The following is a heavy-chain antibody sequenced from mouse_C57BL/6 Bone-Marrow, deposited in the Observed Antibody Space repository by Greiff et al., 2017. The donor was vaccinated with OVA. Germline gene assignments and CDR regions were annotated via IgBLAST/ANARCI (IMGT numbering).Heavy chain of an antibody. Sequence: VQLKESGAELVRPGASVKLSCTASGFNITDYYMHWVKQRPEQGLEWIGRIDPEDGDTEYAPKFQGKATMTADTSSNTAYLQLSSLTSEDTAVYYCTLYDYGSRRVYWGQGTTLTVSS. V-gene: IGHV14-1*01. J-gene: IGHJ2*01. CDR3: TLYDYGSRRVY. CDR1: GFNITDYY. CDR2: IDPEDGDT. D-gene: IGHD1-1*01.